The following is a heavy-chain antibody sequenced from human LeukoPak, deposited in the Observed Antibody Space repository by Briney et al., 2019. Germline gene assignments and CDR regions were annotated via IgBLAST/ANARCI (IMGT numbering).Heavy chain of an antibody. CDR1: GFTFSSYS. CDR2: ISSSSSYI. D-gene: IGHD6-13*01. V-gene: IGHV3-21*01. CDR3: ASNGYSSSWYQTYSPFDY. Sequence: GGSLRLSCAASGFTFSSYSMNWVRQAPGKGLEWVSSISSSSSYIYYADSVKGRFTISRDNAKNSLYLQMNSLRAEDTAVYYCASNGYSSSWYQTYSPFDYWGQGTLVTVSS. J-gene: IGHJ4*02.